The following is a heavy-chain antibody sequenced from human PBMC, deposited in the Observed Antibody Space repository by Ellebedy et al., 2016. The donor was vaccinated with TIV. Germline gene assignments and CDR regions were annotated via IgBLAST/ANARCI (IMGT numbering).Heavy chain of an antibody. Sequence: AASVKVSCKASGYTFTDFDINWVRQAPGQGLEWMGRIIPIVGIANYAQKFQGRVTITADKSTSTAYMELSSLRSDDTGVYFCARAEDTTMVFHYWGQGTLVTVSS. D-gene: IGHD5-18*01. J-gene: IGHJ4*02. CDR1: GYTFTDFD. V-gene: IGHV1-69*04. CDR3: ARAEDTTMVFHY. CDR2: IIPIVGIA.